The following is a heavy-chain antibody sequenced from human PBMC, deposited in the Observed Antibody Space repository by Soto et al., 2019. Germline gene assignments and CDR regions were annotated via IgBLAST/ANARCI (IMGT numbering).Heavy chain of an antibody. CDR3: AREATATGLIIDY. Sequence: ASVKVSCKASGGTFSSYAISWVRQAPGKGLEWMGGIIPIFGTANYAQKFQGRVTITADESTSTAYMELSSLRSEDTAVYYCAREATATGLIIDYWGQGTLVTVSS. D-gene: IGHD3-16*01. V-gene: IGHV1-69*13. CDR2: IIPIFGTA. J-gene: IGHJ4*02. CDR1: GGTFSSYA.